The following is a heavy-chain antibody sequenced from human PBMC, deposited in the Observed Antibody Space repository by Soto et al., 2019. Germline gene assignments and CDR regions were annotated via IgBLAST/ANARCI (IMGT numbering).Heavy chain of an antibody. CDR1: GFTLRNYA. CDR3: AKAKNDYNWDNRPPFDY. CDR2: ISANDVGT. J-gene: IGHJ4*02. Sequence: HLGGSLRLSCEASGFTLRNYAMTWIRQAPGKGLDWVSLISANDVGTYYAESVKTRFTISTDQSRNTVYLQMDSLRADDTAIYYCAKAKNDYNWDNRPPFDYWGQGTLVTVSS. D-gene: IGHD1-20*01. V-gene: IGHV3-23*01.